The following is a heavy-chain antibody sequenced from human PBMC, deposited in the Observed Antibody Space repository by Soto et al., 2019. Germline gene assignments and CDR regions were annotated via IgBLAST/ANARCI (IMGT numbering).Heavy chain of an antibody. Sequence: QVQLQESGPGLVKPSQTLSLTCTVSGGSISSGDYYWSWIRQPPGKGLEWIGYIYYSGSTYYNPSLTSRVTISVDTSKNQFSLKLSSVTAAATAVYYCARVGGFGATTIDYWGQGTLVTVSS. CDR3: ARVGGFGATTIDY. D-gene: IGHD3-10*01. J-gene: IGHJ4*02. CDR1: GGSISSGDYY. V-gene: IGHV4-30-4*01. CDR2: IYYSGST.